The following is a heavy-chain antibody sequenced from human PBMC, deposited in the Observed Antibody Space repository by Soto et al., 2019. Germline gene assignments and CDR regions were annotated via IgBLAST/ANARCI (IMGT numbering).Heavy chain of an antibody. J-gene: IGHJ6*02. Sequence: QVQLQESGPGLVKPSQTLSLTCTVSGDSVSGGYYWSWVRQRPRKGLEWIGYVSPIGTPYYSPSLNSRVSISIDTSKNQLSLEVRSVTAADTAVYYCARDRGSYGMDVWGQGTTVNVSS. CDR3: ARDRGSYGMDV. CDR1: GDSVSGGYY. V-gene: IGHV4-31*03. CDR2: VSPIGTP.